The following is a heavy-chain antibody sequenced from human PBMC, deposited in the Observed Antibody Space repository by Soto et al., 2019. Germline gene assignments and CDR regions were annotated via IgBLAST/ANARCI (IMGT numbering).Heavy chain of an antibody. J-gene: IGHJ6*02. V-gene: IGHV1-69*01. CDR1: GGTFSSYA. CDR3: ARGCDYYYYGMDV. CDR2: IIPIFGTA. Sequence: QVQLVQSGAEVKKPGSSVKVSCKASGGTFSSYAISWVRQAPGQGLEWMGVIIPIFGTANYAQKLQGRVTITADESTSTAYMALSSLKSEDTAVYYCARGCDYYYYGMDVWFQGTTVTVSS.